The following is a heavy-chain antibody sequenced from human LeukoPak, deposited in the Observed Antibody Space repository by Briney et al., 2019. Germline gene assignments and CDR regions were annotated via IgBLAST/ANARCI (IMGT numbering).Heavy chain of an antibody. Sequence: GGSLRLSCAASGFTFGNYAMSWVRQAPGRGLEWVSTSSESGSATRYADSVKGRFTISRDNSMSTLYLQMDSLRAEDTAVYYCAKAEGYDILTGLDYWGQGTLVTVSS. CDR2: SSESGSAT. D-gene: IGHD3-9*01. CDR1: GFTFGNYA. J-gene: IGHJ4*02. V-gene: IGHV3-23*01. CDR3: AKAEGYDILTGLDY.